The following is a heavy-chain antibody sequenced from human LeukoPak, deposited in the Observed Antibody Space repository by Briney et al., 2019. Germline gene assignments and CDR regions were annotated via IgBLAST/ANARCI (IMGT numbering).Heavy chain of an antibody. D-gene: IGHD3-22*01. CDR1: GYTLTGYY. V-gene: IGHV1-2*02. CDR3: ARGLGMGYDSGGSDWFRP. CDR2: INPDSGGS. J-gene: IGHJ5*02. Sequence: ASVKVSCKASGYTLTGYYMHWVRKAPGQGPEWMGWINPDSGGSEYGQKFQGRVTFTSDTSSTTIYMGVRSLKSDDTAVYYCARGLGMGYDSGGSDWFRPWGQGTLVTVSS.